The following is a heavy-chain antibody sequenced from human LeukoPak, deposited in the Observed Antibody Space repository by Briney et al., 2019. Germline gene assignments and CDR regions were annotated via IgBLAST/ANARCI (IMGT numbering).Heavy chain of an antibody. Sequence: PSETLSLTCTVSGISSNSNYWNYWNWIRQPPGKGLEWIGFIYHSGSTTYNSSLKSRVTISADMSKNQFSLKLSSVTAADTAVYYCARGSLSGSLWEAFDYWGQGILVTVSS. D-gene: IGHD1-26*01. V-gene: IGHV4-59*01. J-gene: IGHJ4*01. CDR1: GISSNSNY. CDR2: IYHSGST. CDR3: ARGSLSGSLWEAFDY.